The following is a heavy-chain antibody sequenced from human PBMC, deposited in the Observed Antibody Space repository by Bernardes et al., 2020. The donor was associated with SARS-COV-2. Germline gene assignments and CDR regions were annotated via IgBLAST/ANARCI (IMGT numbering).Heavy chain of an antibody. CDR1: GGSSSSGVYY. Sequence: NPSLTCTFSGGSSSSGVYYWNLIRQHPRKGLEWIGYIYDSGSTFYNPSLKSRLTLSIDPSNNQFSLNLTSVTAADTAVYYCARERQQLVLRAFDIWGQGTMVTVSS. J-gene: IGHJ3*02. CDR2: IYDSGST. V-gene: IGHV4-31*03. CDR3: ARERQQLVLRAFDI. D-gene: IGHD6-13*01.